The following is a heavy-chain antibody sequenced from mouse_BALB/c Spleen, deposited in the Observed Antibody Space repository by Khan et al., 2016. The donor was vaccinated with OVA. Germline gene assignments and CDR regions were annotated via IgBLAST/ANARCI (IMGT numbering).Heavy chain of an antibody. J-gene: IGHJ2*01. D-gene: IGHD2-1*01. Sequence: VQLQQSGGEVIRPGTSVKVSCKASGYAFTHYLIEWVKQRPGQGLEWIGVINPGSGSNNYNEKFKGKAILTADKSSNTAYMQLSSLTSDDSSVYFCARDDYGNFLYFDYWGQGTTLTVSS. CDR2: INPGSGSN. CDR3: ARDDYGNFLYFDY. V-gene: IGHV1-54*01. CDR1: GYAFTHYL.